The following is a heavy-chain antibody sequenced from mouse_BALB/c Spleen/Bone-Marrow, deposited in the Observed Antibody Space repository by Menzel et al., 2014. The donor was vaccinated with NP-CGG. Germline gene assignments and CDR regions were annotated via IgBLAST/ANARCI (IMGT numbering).Heavy chain of an antibody. CDR3: ARDYGYPFAY. D-gene: IGHD1-2*01. CDR2: INPYNDGT. Sequence: LMESGPELAKPGASVKMSCKASGYTFTSYVMHWVKQKPGQGLEWIGYINPYNDGTKYNEKFKGKATLTSDKSSSTAYMELSSLTSEDSAVYYCARDYGYPFAYWGQGTLVTVSA. V-gene: IGHV1-14*01. CDR1: GYTFTSYV. J-gene: IGHJ3*01.